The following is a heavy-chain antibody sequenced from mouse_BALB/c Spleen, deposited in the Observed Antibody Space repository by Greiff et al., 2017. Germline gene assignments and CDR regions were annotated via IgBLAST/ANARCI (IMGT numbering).Heavy chain of an antibody. CDR2: IYYSGTI. D-gene: IGHD4-1*01. CDR3: ARLNWDWYFDV. J-gene: IGHJ1*01. Sequence: EVKLVESGPVLLNPPQTVPFPCTVPAIPFTPGNYRWIWIRQFPGNKLEWIGYIYYSGTITYNPSLTSRTTITRDTSKNQFFLEMNSLTAEDTATYYCARLNWDWYFDVWGAGTTVTVSS. V-gene: IGHV3-5*02. CDR1: AIPFTPGNYR.